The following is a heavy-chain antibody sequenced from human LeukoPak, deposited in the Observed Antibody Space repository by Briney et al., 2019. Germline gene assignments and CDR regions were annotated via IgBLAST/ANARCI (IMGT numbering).Heavy chain of an antibody. CDR2: IWYDGINK. V-gene: IGHV3-33*01. D-gene: IGHD6-13*01. J-gene: IGHJ4*02. CDR1: GFTFSSYG. CDR3: TRERKSGIAAFDY. Sequence: GGSLRLSCAASGFTFSSYGMHWVRQAPGKGLEWVAVIWYDGINKFHADSVRGRFTISRDNSKNTVYLQMNSLRAEDTAVYCCTRERKSGIAAFDYWGQGTLVTVSS.